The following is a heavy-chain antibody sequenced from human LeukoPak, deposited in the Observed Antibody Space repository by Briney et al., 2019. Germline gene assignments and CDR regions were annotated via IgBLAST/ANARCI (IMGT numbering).Heavy chain of an antibody. CDR1: GGSISYYY. Sequence: KPSETLSLTCTVSGGSISYYYWSWIRQPPGKGLEWIGYVHGGGNTNYKYSLRSRVTMSVDTSRNQFSLKLSSVTAADTAVYYCARDTRSYDSSGYYYFDYWGRGMLVTVSS. J-gene: IGHJ4*02. D-gene: IGHD3-22*01. CDR2: VHGGGNT. V-gene: IGHV4-59*01. CDR3: ARDTRSYDSSGYYYFDY.